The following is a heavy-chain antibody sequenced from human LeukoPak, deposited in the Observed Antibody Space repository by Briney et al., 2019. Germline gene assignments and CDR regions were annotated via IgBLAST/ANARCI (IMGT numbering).Heavy chain of an antibody. D-gene: IGHD1-26*01. Sequence: SGGSLRLSCAASGFTVTTNYMTWVRQAPGKGLEWVSIIYSGGYTDYADSVKGRFTISRDNSKNTLDLQMNSLRAEDTAVYYCARRLEYSGSRGVFDYGGQGTLVTVSS. J-gene: IGHJ4*02. V-gene: IGHV3-66*01. CDR2: IYSGGYT. CDR1: GFTVTTNY. CDR3: ARRLEYSGSRGVFDY.